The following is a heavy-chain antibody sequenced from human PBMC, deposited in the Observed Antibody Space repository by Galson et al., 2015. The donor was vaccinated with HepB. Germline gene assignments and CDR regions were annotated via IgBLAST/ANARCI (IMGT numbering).Heavy chain of an antibody. D-gene: IGHD3-22*01. CDR3: ARRSLYYDSSGYYYETRRLGELDY. CDR1: GFSLRGFS. Sequence: SLRLSCAVSGFSLRGFSMDWVRQAPGKGLEWVAAVSHDGSNKYYGDSVKGRFTVSRDNAKNTMFLQMNSLRPEDTAVYYCARRSLYYDSSGYYYETRRLGELDYWGQGILVTVSS. J-gene: IGHJ4*02. CDR2: VSHDGSNK. V-gene: IGHV3-30*03.